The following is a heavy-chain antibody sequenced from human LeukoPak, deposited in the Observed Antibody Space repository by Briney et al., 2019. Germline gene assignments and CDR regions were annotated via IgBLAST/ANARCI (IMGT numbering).Heavy chain of an antibody. V-gene: IGHV3-21*01. CDR3: AREIWGAARGTAYYYMDV. Sequence: TGGSLRLSCAASGFTFSSYSMNWVRQAPGKGLEWVSSISSSSSYIYYADSVKGRFTISRDNAKNSLYLQLNSLRAEDTAVYYCAREIWGAARGTAYYYMDVWGKGTTVTVSS. J-gene: IGHJ6*03. D-gene: IGHD6-6*01. CDR1: GFTFSSYS. CDR2: ISSSSSYI.